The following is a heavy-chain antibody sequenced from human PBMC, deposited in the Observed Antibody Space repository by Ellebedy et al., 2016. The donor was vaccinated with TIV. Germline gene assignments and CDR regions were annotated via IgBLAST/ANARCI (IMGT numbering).Heavy chain of an antibody. V-gene: IGHV5-51*01. Sequence: GESLKISCKGSGYSFTSYWIGWVRQMPGKGLEWMGIIYPGDSDTRYSPSFQGQVTISADKSISTAYLQWSSLKASDTAMYYCARLTMVRGVIHYFDYWGQGTLVTVSS. CDR3: ARLTMVRGVIHYFDY. CDR2: IYPGDSDT. CDR1: GYSFTSYW. J-gene: IGHJ4*02. D-gene: IGHD3-10*01.